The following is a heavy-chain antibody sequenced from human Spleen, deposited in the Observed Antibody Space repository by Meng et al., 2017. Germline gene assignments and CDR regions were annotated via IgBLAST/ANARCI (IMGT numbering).Heavy chain of an antibody. CDR3: ARGPTTMAHDFDY. CDR2: INHSGST. J-gene: IGHJ4*02. Sequence: SETLSPTCVVPGGSFSDYYWSWIRQPPGKGLEWIGEINHSGSTNYNPSPESRATISVDTSQNNLSLKLSTVTAADSAVYYCARGPTTMAHDFDYWGQGTLVTVSS. V-gene: IGHV4-34*01. D-gene: IGHD4-11*01. CDR1: GGSFSDYY.